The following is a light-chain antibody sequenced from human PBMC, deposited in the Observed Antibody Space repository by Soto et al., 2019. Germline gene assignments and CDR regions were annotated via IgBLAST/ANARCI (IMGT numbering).Light chain of an antibody. V-gene: IGLV1-47*01. J-gene: IGLJ3*02. CDR3: ATWDGSLDGPV. Sequence: QSVLTQSPSASETPGQRVNISCSGSTSNIGNNYVYWYQQFPGTAPKLLIYKNDQRPSGVPDRFSGSKSGTSASLAISGLRSEDEADYYCATWDGSLDGPVFGGGTKLTVL. CDR1: TSNIGNNY. CDR2: KND.